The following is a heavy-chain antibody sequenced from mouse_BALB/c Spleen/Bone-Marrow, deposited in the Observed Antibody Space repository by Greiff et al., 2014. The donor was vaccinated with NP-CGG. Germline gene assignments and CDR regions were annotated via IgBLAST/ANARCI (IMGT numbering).Heavy chain of an antibody. CDR1: GFNIKDTY. J-gene: IGHJ2*01. Sequence: EVKLMESGAELVKPGASVKLSCTASGFNIKDTYMHWVKQRPEQGLEWIGRIDPANGNTKYDPKFQGKATITADPSSNTAYLQLSSLTSEDAAVYYCGRYCYGSSYFDYWGQGTTLTVSS. D-gene: IGHD1-1*01. CDR2: IDPANGNT. V-gene: IGHV14-3*02. CDR3: GRYCYGSSYFDY.